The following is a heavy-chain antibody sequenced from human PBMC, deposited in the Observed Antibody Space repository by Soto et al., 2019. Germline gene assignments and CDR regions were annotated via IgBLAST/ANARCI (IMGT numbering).Heavy chain of an antibody. CDR1: VGSISSYY. D-gene: IGHD2-15*01. Sequence: SSETLSVTCAVSVGSISSYYWSWIRQAPGKGLEWVGYIYYSGSTNYNPSLKSRVTISVDTSKNQFSLKLSSVTAADTAVYYCARALSCSGGSCYPVKWYFDLWGRGTLVTVSS. V-gene: IGHV4-59*01. J-gene: IGHJ2*01. CDR2: IYYSGST. CDR3: ARALSCSGGSCYPVKWYFDL.